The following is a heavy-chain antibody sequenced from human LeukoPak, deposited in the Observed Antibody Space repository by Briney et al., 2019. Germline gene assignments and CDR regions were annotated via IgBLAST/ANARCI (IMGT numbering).Heavy chain of an antibody. CDR1: GFTFSSYS. CDR2: IKQDGSEE. V-gene: IGHV3-7*01. CDR3: ARDKVVGATNLDY. J-gene: IGHJ4*02. Sequence: GGSLRLSCAASGFTFSSYSMNWVRQAPGKGLEWVANIKQDGSEEYYVDSVKGRFTISRDNAKNSLFLQMNSLTAEDTAVYYCARDKVVGATNLDYWGQGTLVTVSS. D-gene: IGHD1-26*01.